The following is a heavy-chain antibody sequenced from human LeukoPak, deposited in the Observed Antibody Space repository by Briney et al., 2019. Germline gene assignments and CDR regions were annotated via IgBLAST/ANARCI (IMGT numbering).Heavy chain of an antibody. J-gene: IGHJ4*02. Sequence: ASVKVSCKASGYTFINYNINWVRQATGQGLEWMGWVNPRSGNAGYLQKFQGRLTITRDTSIDTAYMDLSSLSSEDTAVYYCARGVPLGYCTYGVCYPPYYFDYWGQGTLVTAFS. CDR3: ARGVPLGYCTYGVCYPPYYFDY. CDR1: GYTFINYN. V-gene: IGHV1-8*03. D-gene: IGHD2-8*01. CDR2: VNPRSGNA.